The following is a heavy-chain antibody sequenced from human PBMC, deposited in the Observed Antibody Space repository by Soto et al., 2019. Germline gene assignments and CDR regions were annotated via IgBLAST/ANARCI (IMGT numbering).Heavy chain of an antibody. CDR3: AKDSVAGPTYFFDY. CDR1: GGSISSYY. D-gene: IGHD6-19*01. CDR2: ISGSGGST. Sequence: ETLSLTCTVSGGSISSYYWSWVRQAPGEGLEWVSAISGSGGSTYYADSVKGRFTISRDNSKNTLYLQMNSLRAEDTAVYYCAKDSVAGPTYFFDYWGQGTLVTVSS. V-gene: IGHV3-23*01. J-gene: IGHJ4*02.